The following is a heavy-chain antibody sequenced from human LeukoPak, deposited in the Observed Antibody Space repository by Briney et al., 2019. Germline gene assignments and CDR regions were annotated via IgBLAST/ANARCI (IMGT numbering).Heavy chain of an antibody. V-gene: IGHV4-59*01. CDR1: GGSISSYY. CDR2: IYYSGST. D-gene: IGHD3-10*01. CDR3: AREVQLLWFGELLSWFDP. Sequence: PSETLSLTCTVSGGSISSYYWSWIRQPPGKGLEWIGYIYYSGSTNYNPSFKSRVTISVDTSKNQFSLKLSSVTAADTAVYYCAREVQLLWFGELLSWFDPWGQGTLVTVSS. J-gene: IGHJ5*02.